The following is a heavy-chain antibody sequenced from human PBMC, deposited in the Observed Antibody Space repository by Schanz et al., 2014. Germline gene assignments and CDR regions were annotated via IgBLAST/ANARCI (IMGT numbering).Heavy chain of an antibody. Sequence: QVQLVESGGGVVQPGTSLRLSCAASGFTFRGHAMHWVRQAPGQGLEKVAVTSTDGTKTYYAASVRGRFTISRDNSKNTLYLQMNSLRAEDTAVYYCARDRQQLVGRIGYYYGMDVWGQGTTV. CDR1: GFTFRGHA. J-gene: IGHJ6*02. D-gene: IGHD6-13*01. V-gene: IGHV3-30*04. CDR3: ARDRQQLVGRIGYYYGMDV. CDR2: TSTDGTKT.